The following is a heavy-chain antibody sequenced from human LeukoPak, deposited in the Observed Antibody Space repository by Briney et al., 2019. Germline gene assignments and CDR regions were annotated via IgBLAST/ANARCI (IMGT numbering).Heavy chain of an antibody. V-gene: IGHV1-18*01. D-gene: IGHD6-13*01. J-gene: IGHJ4*02. CDR3: ATLSGDPRYSSSWFPYYFDY. CDR1: DYTFSRYG. CDR2: ISGYNGNT. Sequence: GASVKVSCKASDYTFSRYGISWVRQAPGQGLEWMGWISGYNGNTNYAQKLQDRVTMTTDTSTSTAYMELKSLISDDTAVYYCATLSGDPRYSSSWFPYYFDYWGQGTLVTVSS.